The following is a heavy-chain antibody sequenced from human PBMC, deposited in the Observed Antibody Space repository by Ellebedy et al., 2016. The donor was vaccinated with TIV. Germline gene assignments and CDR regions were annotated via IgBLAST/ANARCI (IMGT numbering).Heavy chain of an antibody. V-gene: IGHV1-18*01. CDR2: ISAYNGNT. Sequence: ASVKVSCXASGGTFSSYAISWVRQAPGQGLEWMGWISAYNGNTNYAQKLQGRVTMTTDTSTSTAYMELRSLRSDDTAVYYCARVLRVVVPAASPKDYYYYYGMDVWGQGTTVTVSS. J-gene: IGHJ6*02. D-gene: IGHD2-2*01. CDR3: ARVLRVVVPAASPKDYYYYYGMDV. CDR1: GGTFSSYA.